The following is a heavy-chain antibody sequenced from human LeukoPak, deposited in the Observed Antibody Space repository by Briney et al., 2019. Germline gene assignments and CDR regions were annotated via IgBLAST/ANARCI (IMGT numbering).Heavy chain of an antibody. J-gene: IGHJ4*02. CDR3: AHRRYWDYYFDD. CDR1: GFSLSTSGVG. CDR2: IYWYDDK. D-gene: IGHD1-26*01. Sequence: ESGPTLVKPTQTLTLTCTFSGFSLSTSGVGVGWIRQPPGKALEWLALIYWYDDKRYSPSLKSRLTITKDTSKNQVVLTMTNMDPVDTATYYCAHRRYWDYYFDDWGQGTLVTVSS. V-gene: IGHV2-5*01.